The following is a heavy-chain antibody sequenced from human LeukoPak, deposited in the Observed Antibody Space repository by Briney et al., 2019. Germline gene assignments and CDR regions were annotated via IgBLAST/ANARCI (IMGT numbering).Heavy chain of an antibody. Sequence: ASVKVSCKASGYTFTSYGISWVRQAPGQGLEWMGWISAYNGDTNYAQKLQDRVTMTTDTSTSTAYMELRSLRSDDTAVYYCARARLLRDAFDIWGQGTMVTVSS. CDR1: GYTFTSYG. V-gene: IGHV1-18*01. CDR3: ARARLLRDAFDI. CDR2: ISAYNGDT. J-gene: IGHJ3*02. D-gene: IGHD3-22*01.